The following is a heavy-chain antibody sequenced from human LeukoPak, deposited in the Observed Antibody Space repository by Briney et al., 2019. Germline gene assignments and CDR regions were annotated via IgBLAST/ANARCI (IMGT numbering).Heavy chain of an antibody. J-gene: IGHJ4*02. CDR2: IYPGDSES. Sequence: GESLKISCKGSGYSFTSYWIGWVRQMPGKGLEWMGIIYPGDSESRYSPSFQGQVTISADKSISTAYLQWSSLKASDTAMYYCARSRYCSGGSCYLPTAHWGQGTLVTVSS. CDR3: ARSRYCSGGSCYLPTAH. D-gene: IGHD2-15*01. V-gene: IGHV5-51*01. CDR1: GYSFTSYW.